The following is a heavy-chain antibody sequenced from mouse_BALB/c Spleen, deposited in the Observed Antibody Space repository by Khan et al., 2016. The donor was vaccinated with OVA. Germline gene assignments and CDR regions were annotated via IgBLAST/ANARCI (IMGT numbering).Heavy chain of an antibody. V-gene: IGHV1S81*02. Sequence: QVQLQQPGAELVKPGASVKISCKASGYTFTSFYMYWVKQRPGQGLEWIGGINPSNGDTHFYEKFKSKATLTVDKSSTTAYMQFSSLTSEDSAVYYRARSGDGNPFAYWGQGTLVTVSA. J-gene: IGHJ3*01. CDR2: INPSNGDT. CDR3: ARSGDGNPFAY. D-gene: IGHD2-3*01. CDR1: GYTFTSFY.